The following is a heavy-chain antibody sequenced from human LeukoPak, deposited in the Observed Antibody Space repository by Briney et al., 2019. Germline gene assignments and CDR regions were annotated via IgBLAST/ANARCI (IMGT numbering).Heavy chain of an antibody. D-gene: IGHD6-19*01. CDR2: IDPSDSYT. CDR1: GXGFTSYC. CDR3: AGAGIAVAGNAEYFQH. V-gene: IGHV5-10-1*01. J-gene: IGHJ1*01. Sequence: GESLRISFKGSGXGFTSYCISWVRQMPGKGLEWMGRIDPSDSYTNYSPSFQGHVTISADKSISTAYLQWSSLKASDTAMYYCAGAGIAVAGNAEYFQHWGQGTLVTVSS.